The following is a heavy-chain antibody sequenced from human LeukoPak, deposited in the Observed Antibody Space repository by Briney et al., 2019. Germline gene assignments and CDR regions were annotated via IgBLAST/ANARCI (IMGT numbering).Heavy chain of an antibody. CDR3: ARDYGIDP. J-gene: IGHJ5*02. V-gene: IGHV1-2*02. CDR1: GYTFTGYY. CDR2: INPNSGGT. Sequence: ASVKVSCKASGYTFTGYYMHWVRQAPGQGLEWMGWINPNSGGTNYAQKFQGRVTITRNTSISTAYMELSSLRSEDTAVYYCARDYGIDPWGQGTLVTVSS. D-gene: IGHD4-17*01.